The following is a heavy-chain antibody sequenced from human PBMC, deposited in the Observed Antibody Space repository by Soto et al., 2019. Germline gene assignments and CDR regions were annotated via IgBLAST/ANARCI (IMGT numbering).Heavy chain of an antibody. V-gene: IGHV1-46*03. Sequence: ASVKVSCKASGYTFTSYYMHWVRQAPGQGLEWMGIINPSGGSTSYAQKFQGRVTMTRDTSTSTVYMELSSLRSEDTAVYYCARAVVPAAILSWLDPWGQGTLVTVSS. J-gene: IGHJ5*02. D-gene: IGHD2-2*01. CDR1: GYTFTSYY. CDR3: ARAVVPAAILSWLDP. CDR2: INPSGGST.